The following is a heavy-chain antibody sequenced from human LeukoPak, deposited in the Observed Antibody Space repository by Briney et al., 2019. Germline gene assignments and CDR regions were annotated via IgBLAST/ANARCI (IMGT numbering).Heavy chain of an antibody. CDR3: AKDPTRHQLHIVVVADV. V-gene: IGHV3-74*01. J-gene: IGHJ6*04. D-gene: IGHD2-2*01. Sequence: GGSLRLSCAASGFTFRSYWMHWVRQAPGRGLVWVSRINIDGSSGSYADSVEGRFTISRDNSKNTLYLQMNSLRAEDTAVYYCAKDPTRHQLHIVVVADVWGKGTTVTVSS. CDR2: INIDGSSG. CDR1: GFTFRSYW.